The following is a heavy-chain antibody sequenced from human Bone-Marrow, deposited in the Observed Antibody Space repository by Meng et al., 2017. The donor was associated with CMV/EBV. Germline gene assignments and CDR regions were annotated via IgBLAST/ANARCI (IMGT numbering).Heavy chain of an antibody. D-gene: IGHD1-7*01. CDR2: IIPIFGTA. J-gene: IGHJ6*02. CDR1: GGTFSSYA. Sequence: SVKVSCKASGGTFSSYAISWVRQAPGQGLEWMGGIIPIFGTANYAQKFQGRVTITTDESTSTAYMELSSLRSEDTAVYYRARDQGNRDNWNSLYYYYYGMDVWGQGTTVTVSS. V-gene: IGHV1-69*05. CDR3: ARDQGNRDNWNSLYYYYYGMDV.